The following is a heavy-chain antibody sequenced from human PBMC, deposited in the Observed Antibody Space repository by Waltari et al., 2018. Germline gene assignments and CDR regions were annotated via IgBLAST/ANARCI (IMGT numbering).Heavy chain of an antibody. CDR2: IYHSGST. D-gene: IGHD3-10*01. CDR1: GYSISSGYY. V-gene: IGHV4-38-2*01. Sequence: QVQLQESGPGLVKPSETLSLTCAVSGYSISSGYYWGWIRQPPGKGLEWIGSIYHSGSTYYNPSLKSRVTISVDTSKNQFSRKLSSVTAADTAVYYCARSTGSADWFDPWGQGTLVTVSS. J-gene: IGHJ5*02. CDR3: ARSTGSADWFDP.